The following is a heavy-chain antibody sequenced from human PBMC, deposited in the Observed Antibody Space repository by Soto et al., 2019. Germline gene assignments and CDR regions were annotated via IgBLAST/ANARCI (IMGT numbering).Heavy chain of an antibody. CDR3: AGDPDSHYNDSHASSDP. D-gene: IGHD4-4*01. V-gene: IGHV1-69*08. CDR1: GGTFSTYT. CDR2: IIPIIGII. J-gene: IGHJ5*02. Sequence: QVQLVQSGAEVKKPGSSVKVSCKASGGTFSTYTITWVRQAPGQGLEWMGRIIPIIGIINYAQKFQGRVTISADKFTGTAYMALTGLRSDDTAVYYCAGDPDSHYNDSHASSDPWGQGTLVTVSS.